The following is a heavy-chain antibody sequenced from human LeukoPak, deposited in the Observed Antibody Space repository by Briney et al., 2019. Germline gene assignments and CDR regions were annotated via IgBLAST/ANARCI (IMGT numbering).Heavy chain of an antibody. J-gene: IGHJ4*02. CDR2: IVGSSSNI. CDR3: ATDSPETAAFDY. CDR1: GFSFSTYS. V-gene: IGHV3-48*04. D-gene: IGHD1-1*01. Sequence: GGSLRLSCTASGFSFSTYSMNWVLQAPGKGLEWVSYIVGSSSNIYYADSVKGRFTISRDNAKNSLYLQMDSLRAEDTAVYYCATDSPETAAFDYWGQGTLVTVSS.